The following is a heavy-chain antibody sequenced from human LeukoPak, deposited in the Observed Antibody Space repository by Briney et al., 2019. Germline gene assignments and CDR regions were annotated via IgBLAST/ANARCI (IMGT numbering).Heavy chain of an antibody. CDR3: AKETPTTVTSPFQH. CDR1: GFTFSSYG. D-gene: IGHD4-17*01. V-gene: IGHV3-30*02. J-gene: IGHJ1*01. Sequence: PGGSLRLSCAASGFTFSSYGMHWVRQAPGKGLEWVAFIRYDGSNKYYADSVKGRLTISRDNSKNTLYLQMNSLRAEDTAVYYCAKETPTTVTSPFQHWGQGTLVTDAS. CDR2: IRYDGSNK.